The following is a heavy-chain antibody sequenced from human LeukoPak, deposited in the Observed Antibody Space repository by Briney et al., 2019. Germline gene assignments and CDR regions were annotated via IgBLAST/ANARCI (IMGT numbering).Heavy chain of an antibody. Sequence: PSETLSLTCAVSGYSISSGYYWGWIRQPPGEGVEWIGSIHHSGSTYYNPSLKSRVTISVDTSKNQFSLKLSSVTAADTAVYYCAGFDWLFEASWFDPWGQGTLVTVSS. V-gene: IGHV4-38-2*01. D-gene: IGHD3-9*01. CDR2: IHHSGST. CDR1: GYSISSGYY. CDR3: AGFDWLFEASWFDP. J-gene: IGHJ5*02.